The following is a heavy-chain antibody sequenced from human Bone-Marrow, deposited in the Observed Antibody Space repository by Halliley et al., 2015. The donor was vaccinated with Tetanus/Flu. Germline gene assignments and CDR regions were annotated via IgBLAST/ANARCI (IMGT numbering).Heavy chain of an antibody. CDR3: ARQVSTLGNNWFDP. V-gene: IGHV4-59*08. CDR2: IYYSGNT. D-gene: IGHD7-27*01. CDR1: GGSISRDY. Sequence: TLSLTCTVSGGSISRDYWSWIRQPPGKGLEWIGYIYYSGNTYYTPSLKSRVTISVDRSKNQFSLKLSSVTAADTAVYYCARQVSTLGNNWFDPWGQGTLVTVSS. J-gene: IGHJ5*02.